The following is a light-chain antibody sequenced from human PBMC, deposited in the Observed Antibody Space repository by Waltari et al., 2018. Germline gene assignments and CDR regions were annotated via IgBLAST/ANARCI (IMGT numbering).Light chain of an antibody. V-gene: IGLV2-14*03. CDR1: SSDVGGYNY. CDR3: SSYTSSNTVV. CDR2: DVS. J-gene: IGLJ2*01. Sequence: HSALTQPASVSGSPGQSITIPCSGSSSDVGGYNYVSWYLQYPGRAPKLIIYDVSQRPSEISDRFSGSKSGSTASLTISGLQAEDEADYYCSSYTSSNTVVFGGGTKVTVL.